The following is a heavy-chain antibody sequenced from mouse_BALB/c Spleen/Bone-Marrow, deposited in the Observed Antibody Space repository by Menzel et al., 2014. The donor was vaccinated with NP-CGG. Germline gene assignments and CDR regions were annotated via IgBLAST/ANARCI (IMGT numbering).Heavy chain of an antibody. V-gene: IGHV5-6*02. J-gene: IGHJ1*01. Sequence: EVNVVESGGDLVKPGGSLKLSCAASGFTFSSYGMSWVRQTPDKRLEWVATISSGGSHTYYPASVKGRFTISRDNAKNTLYLQMSSLKSEDTAIYYCARRGYDNSYWYFGVWGAGTTVTVSS. D-gene: IGHD2-10*02. CDR2: ISSGGSHT. CDR1: GFTFSSYG. CDR3: ARRGYDNSYWYFGV.